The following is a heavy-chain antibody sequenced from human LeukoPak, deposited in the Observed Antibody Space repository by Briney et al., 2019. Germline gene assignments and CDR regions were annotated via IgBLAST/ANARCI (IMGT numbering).Heavy chain of an antibody. CDR1: GFTFSSYW. V-gene: IGHV3-74*01. Sequence: PGGSLRLSCAASGFTFSSYWMHWVRQAPGKGLVWVSRINSDGSSTSYADSVKGRFTISRDNAKNTLYLQMNSLRDEDTAVYYCARDHLGGWPTYYYYGMDVWGQGTTVTVSS. CDR3: ARDHLGGWPTYYYYGMDV. J-gene: IGHJ6*02. D-gene: IGHD6-19*01. CDR2: INSDGSST.